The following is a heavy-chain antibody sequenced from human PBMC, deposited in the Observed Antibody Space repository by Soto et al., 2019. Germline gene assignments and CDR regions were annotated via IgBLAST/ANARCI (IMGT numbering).Heavy chain of an antibody. CDR1: GVANRSNS. Sequence: PVKLSCKERGVANRSNSRCWVRQEPKQGLEWMGGIIPIFGTANYAQKFQGRVTITADESTSTAYMELSSLRSEDTAVYYCAIEYSSSPPYYPIGYWGQGTLVTVSS. D-gene: IGHD6-6*01. CDR2: IIPIFGTA. J-gene: IGHJ4*02. V-gene: IGHV1-69*13. CDR3: AIEYSSSPPYYPIGY.